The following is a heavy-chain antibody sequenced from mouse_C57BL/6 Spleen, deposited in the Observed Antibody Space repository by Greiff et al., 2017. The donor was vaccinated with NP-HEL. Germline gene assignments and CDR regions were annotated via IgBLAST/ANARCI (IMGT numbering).Heavy chain of an antibody. CDR2: IYPGDGDT. CDR3: AVDYGSQAWFAN. J-gene: IGHJ3*01. CDR1: GYAFSSSW. D-gene: IGHD1-1*01. V-gene: IGHV1-82*01. Sequence: VQLQQSGPELVKPGASVKISCKASGYAFSSSWMNWVKQRPGKGLEWIGRIYPGDGDTNYNGKFKVKATLTADKSSSPAYMQLSSLTSEDSAVYCCAVDYGSQAWFANWGQVTLVTVSA.